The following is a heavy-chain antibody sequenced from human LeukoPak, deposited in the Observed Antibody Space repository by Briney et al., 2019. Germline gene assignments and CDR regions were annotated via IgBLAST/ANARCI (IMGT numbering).Heavy chain of an antibody. CDR2: IKNDGTMA. CDR3: AKSDWFDP. J-gene: IGHJ5*02. CDR1: GFTFNNWW. Sequence: PGESLRLSCATSGFTFNNWWMSWLRQAPGKGLVWVARIKNDGTMASYADSVKGRFTISRDNVRSILYLQMNSLRVDDTAVYYCAKSDWFDPRGGGTLVTVSS. V-gene: IGHV3-74*01.